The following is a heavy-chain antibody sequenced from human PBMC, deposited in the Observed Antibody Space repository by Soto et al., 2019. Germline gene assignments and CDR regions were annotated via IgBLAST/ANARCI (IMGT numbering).Heavy chain of an antibody. Sequence: PGGSLRLSCAASGFTFSSYAMSWVRQAPGKGLEWVSAISGSGGSTYYADSVKGRFTISRDNSKNTLYLQMNSLRAEDTAVYYCAKLRDIVVVPAAPVDYWGQGTLVTVSS. J-gene: IGHJ4*02. D-gene: IGHD2-2*01. CDR1: GFTFSSYA. CDR2: ISGSGGST. V-gene: IGHV3-23*01. CDR3: AKLRDIVVVPAAPVDY.